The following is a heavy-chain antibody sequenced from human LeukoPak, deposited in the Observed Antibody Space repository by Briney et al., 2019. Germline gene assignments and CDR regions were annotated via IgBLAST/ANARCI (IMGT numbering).Heavy chain of an antibody. CDR3: ARDDCSSISCYHNWFNP. D-gene: IGHD2-2*01. Sequence: GGSLRLSCAASGFTFSSYWMSWVRQAPGKGLEWVANIKQDGSEKYYVDSVKGRFTISRDNAKNSLYLQMNSLRAEDTAVYYCARDDCSSISCYHNWFNPWGQGTLVTVSS. CDR2: IKQDGSEK. CDR1: GFTFSSYW. V-gene: IGHV3-7*01. J-gene: IGHJ5*02.